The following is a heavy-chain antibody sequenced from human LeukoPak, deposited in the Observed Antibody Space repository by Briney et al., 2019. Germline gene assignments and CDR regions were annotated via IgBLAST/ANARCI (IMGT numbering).Heavy chain of an antibody. D-gene: IGHD4-11*01. Sequence: GGSLRLSCAASGFTFSNYSMNWVRQAPGKGLEWVSSISSSSSYIYYADSVKGRFTISRDNAKNSLYLQMNSLRAEDTAVYYCARDSVTNLPEGNFDYWGQGTLVTVSS. J-gene: IGHJ4*02. V-gene: IGHV3-21*01. CDR3: ARDSVTNLPEGNFDY. CDR2: ISSSSSYI. CDR1: GFTFSNYS.